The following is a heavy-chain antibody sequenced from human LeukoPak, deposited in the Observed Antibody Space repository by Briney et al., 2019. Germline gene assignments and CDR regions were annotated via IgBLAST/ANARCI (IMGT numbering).Heavy chain of an antibody. CDR2: ISAYNGNT. CDR3: ARDGVGIAVAGTPPDWYFDL. Sequence: EASVKVSCKASGYTFTSYGITWVRQAPGQGLEWMGWISAYNGNTNYAQKLQGRVTMTTDTSTSTAYMELRSLRSDDTAVYYCARDGVGIAVAGTPPDWYFDLWGRGTLVTVSS. CDR1: GYTFTSYG. J-gene: IGHJ2*01. V-gene: IGHV1-18*01. D-gene: IGHD6-19*01.